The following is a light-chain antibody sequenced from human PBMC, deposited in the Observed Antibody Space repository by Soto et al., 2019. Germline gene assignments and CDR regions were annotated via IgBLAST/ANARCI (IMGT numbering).Light chain of an antibody. CDR1: QSVSRY. CDR3: QQYNNWPRLT. Sequence: EIVLTQSPATLSLSPGERATLSCRASQSVSRYLAWYQQKPGQAPRLLIYDASNRATGIPARFSGSGSGTDFTLTISSLEPEDFAVYYCQQYNNWPRLTFGGGTKVEIK. V-gene: IGKV3-11*01. J-gene: IGKJ4*01. CDR2: DAS.